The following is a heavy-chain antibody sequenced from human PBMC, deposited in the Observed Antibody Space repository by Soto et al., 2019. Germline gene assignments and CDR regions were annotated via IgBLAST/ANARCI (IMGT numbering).Heavy chain of an antibody. D-gene: IGHD4-4*01. CDR3: AKDLVHGCNSQFYYYYGMDV. CDR2: ISGSGGST. Sequence: GGSLRLSCAASGFTFSSYAMSWVRQAPGKGLEWVSAISGSGGSTYYADSVKGRFTISRDNSKNTLYLQMNSLRAEDTAVYYCAKDLVHGCNSQFYYYYGMDVWGQGTTVTVSS. V-gene: IGHV3-23*01. J-gene: IGHJ6*02. CDR1: GFTFSSYA.